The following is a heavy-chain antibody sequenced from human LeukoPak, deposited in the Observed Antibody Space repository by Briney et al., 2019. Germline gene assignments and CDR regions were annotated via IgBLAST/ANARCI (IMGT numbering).Heavy chain of an antibody. CDR1: GFTFGHYA. CDR2: IRSKAYGGTI. V-gene: IGHV3-49*04. Sequence: GGSLRLSCTGSGFTFGHYAMAWVRQAPGKGLEWVGFIRSKAYGGTIEYAASVKGRFTISRDNSKSIADLQMNSLKTEDTAVYYCAKRRTDGHESFDIWGQGTMVTVSS. D-gene: IGHD2-8*01. J-gene: IGHJ3*02. CDR3: AKRRTDGHESFDI.